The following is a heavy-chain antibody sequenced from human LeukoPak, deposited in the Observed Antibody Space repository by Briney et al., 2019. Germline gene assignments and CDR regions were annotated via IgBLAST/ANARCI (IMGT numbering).Heavy chain of an antibody. J-gene: IGHJ4*02. CDR1: GFTFSSYG. V-gene: IGHV3-48*01. Sequence: GGSLRLSCAASGFTFSSYGMNWVRQAPGKGLEWVSYISSTSSTIYYADSVKGRFTISRDNVKNSLYLQMNSLRAEDTAVYYCTRDFGGYWGQGTLVTVSS. CDR3: TRDFGGY. CDR2: ISSTSSTI. D-gene: IGHD3-16*01.